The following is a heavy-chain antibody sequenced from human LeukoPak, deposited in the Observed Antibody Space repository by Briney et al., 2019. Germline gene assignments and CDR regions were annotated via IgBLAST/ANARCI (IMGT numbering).Heavy chain of an antibody. CDR1: GGSISSSSYY. CDR3: ARVSSGQQWLVGNWFDP. Sequence: SETLSLTCTVSGGSISSSSYYWGWIRQPPGKGLEWIGSIYYSGTTYYNPSLKSRVTISVDTSKNQFSLKLSSATAADTAVYYCARVSSGQQWLVGNWFDPWGQGTLVTVSS. D-gene: IGHD6-19*01. V-gene: IGHV4-39*07. CDR2: IYYSGTT. J-gene: IGHJ5*02.